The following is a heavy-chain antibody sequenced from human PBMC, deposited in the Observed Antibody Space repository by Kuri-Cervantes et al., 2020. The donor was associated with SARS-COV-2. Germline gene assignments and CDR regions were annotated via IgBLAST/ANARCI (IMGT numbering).Heavy chain of an antibody. D-gene: IGHD3-3*01. J-gene: IGHJ6*02. CDR1: GFTFSSYA. CDR3: ARDVWSGYYYGMDV. CDR2: ISYDGSNK. V-gene: IGHV3-30-3*01. Sequence: GGSLRLSCAASGFTFSSYAMHWVRQAPGKGLEWVAVISYDGSNKYYADSVKGRFTISRDNSKNTLYLRMNSLRAEDTAVYYCARDVWSGYYYGMDVWGQGTTVTVSS.